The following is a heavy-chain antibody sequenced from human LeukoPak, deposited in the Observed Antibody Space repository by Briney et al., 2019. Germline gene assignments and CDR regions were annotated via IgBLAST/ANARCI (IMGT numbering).Heavy chain of an antibody. CDR2: IKKDGSEK. D-gene: IGHD3-22*01. CDR1: GFTFSNNW. Sequence: GGSLRLSCAASGFTFSNNWMSWVRQAPGKGLECVANIKKDGSEKYYINSVKGRFTISRDNSKNTLYLQMNSLRAEDTAVYYCACAVITGYFDYWGQGTLVTVSS. J-gene: IGHJ4*02. CDR3: ACAVITGYFDY. V-gene: IGHV3-7*03.